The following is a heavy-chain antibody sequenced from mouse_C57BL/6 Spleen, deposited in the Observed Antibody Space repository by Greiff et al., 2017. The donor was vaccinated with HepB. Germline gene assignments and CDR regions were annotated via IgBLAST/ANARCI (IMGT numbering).Heavy chain of an antibody. D-gene: IGHD2-4*01. CDR1: GFNIKDYY. J-gene: IGHJ1*03. V-gene: IGHV14-1*01. CDR2: IDPEDGDT. CDR3: TTYYDRLYWYFDV. Sequence: VQLKESGAELVRPGASVKLSCTASGFNIKDYYMHWVKQRPEQGLEWIGRIDPEDGDTEYAPKFQGKATMTADTSSNTAYLQLSSLTSADTAVYYCTTYYDRLYWYFDVWGTGTTVTVSS.